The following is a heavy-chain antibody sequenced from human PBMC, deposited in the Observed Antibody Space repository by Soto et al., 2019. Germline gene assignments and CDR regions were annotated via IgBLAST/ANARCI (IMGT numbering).Heavy chain of an antibody. D-gene: IGHD3-10*01. Sequence: QVQLVQSGAEVKKPGASVKVSCKTSGYTFSTYDINWVRQAPGQGLEWMGWMNPNSGDTGYAQKFLGRLTMTRDSTIRTVYMELSSLSSEDTAGYYCARVNYYGSGSYQDFFYFYALDVWGQGTTVTVSS. V-gene: IGHV1-8*01. CDR3: ARVNYYGSGSYQDFFYFYALDV. CDR1: GYTFSTYD. CDR2: MNPNSGDT. J-gene: IGHJ6*02.